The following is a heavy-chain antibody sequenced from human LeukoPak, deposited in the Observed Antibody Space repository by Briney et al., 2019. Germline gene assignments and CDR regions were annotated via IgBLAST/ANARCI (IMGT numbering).Heavy chain of an antibody. J-gene: IGHJ4*02. D-gene: IGHD2-15*01. CDR2: ISYDGSNK. V-gene: IGHV3-30*18. Sequence: GRSLRLSCAASGFTFSSYGMHWVRQAPGKGLERVAVISYDGSNKYYADSVKGRFTISRDNSKNTLYLQMNSLRAEDTAVYYCAKGGSYSNDYWGQGTLVTVSS. CDR3: AKGGSYSNDY. CDR1: GFTFSSYG.